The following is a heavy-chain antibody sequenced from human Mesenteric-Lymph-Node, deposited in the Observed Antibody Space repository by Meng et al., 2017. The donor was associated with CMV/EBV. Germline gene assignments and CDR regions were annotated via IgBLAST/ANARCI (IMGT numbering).Heavy chain of an antibody. CDR3: ARDYNWNGGAFDI. J-gene: IGHJ3*02. V-gene: IGHV4-39*01. Sequence: SGTLSLTCTVSGGSISSSSYYWGWICQPPGKGLEWIGSMYYSGITDYNTSLKSRVTISVDTSRNQFSLKLSSVTAADTAVYYCARDYNWNGGAFDIWGQGTMVTVSS. D-gene: IGHD1-1*01. CDR2: MYYSGIT. CDR1: GGSISSSSYY.